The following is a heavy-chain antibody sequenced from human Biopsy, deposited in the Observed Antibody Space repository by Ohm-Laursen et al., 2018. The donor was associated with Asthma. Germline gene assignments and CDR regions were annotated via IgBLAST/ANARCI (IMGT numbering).Heavy chain of an antibody. V-gene: IGHV1-69*01. CDR2: IMTVFGTT. CDR1: GGTFSNFA. D-gene: IGHD6-19*01. Sequence: GSSVTVSCKAPGGTFSNFAISWVRQAPGQGLEWLGGIMTVFGTTNYAQKIQGRVTITADESTSTSYMEVTSLRSEDTAIYYCARCQVGYSSGWSLLLKKIYYSGMDVWGQGTAVTVSS. J-gene: IGHJ6*02. CDR3: ARCQVGYSSGWSLLLKKIYYSGMDV.